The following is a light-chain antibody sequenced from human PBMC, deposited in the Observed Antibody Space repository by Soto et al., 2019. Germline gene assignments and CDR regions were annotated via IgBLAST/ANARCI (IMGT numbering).Light chain of an antibody. Sequence: QSVLTQPPPVSGAPGQRVTISCTGSSPNIGSNNVYWYQQLPGAAPKLLIYSNDQRPSGVPARVSGSKSGTSASLAISELRAEVEADYFCAAWDDSLRGVMFGGGTQLTV. CDR1: SPNIGSNN. CDR3: AAWDDSLRGVM. J-gene: IGLJ3*02. V-gene: IGLV1-47*02. CDR2: SND.